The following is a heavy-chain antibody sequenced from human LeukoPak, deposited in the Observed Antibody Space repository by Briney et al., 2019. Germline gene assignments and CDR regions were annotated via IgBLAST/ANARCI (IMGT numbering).Heavy chain of an antibody. CDR2: ISGGGSSD. J-gene: IGHJ4*02. CDR3: TKDYNYVGSGRGVLSLFDS. Sequence: GGSLRLSCVASGFTFSNYAMSWVRQAPGKGLEWVADISGGGSSDYYSDAVKGRFTISRDNSKNSLFLQMNRLRAEDTAVYFCTKDYNYVGSGRGVLSLFDSWVEGTLVTVSS. D-gene: IGHD3-22*01. V-gene: IGHV3-23*01. CDR1: GFTFSNYA.